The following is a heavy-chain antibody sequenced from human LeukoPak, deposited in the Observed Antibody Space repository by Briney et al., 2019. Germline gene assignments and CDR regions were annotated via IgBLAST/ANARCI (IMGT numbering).Heavy chain of an antibody. CDR1: GGSISSYY. V-gene: IGHV4-59*01. CDR2: IYYSGST. D-gene: IGHD3-3*01. CDR3: ASSYDFWSGYYNY. J-gene: IGHJ4*02. Sequence: SETLSLTCTVSGGSISSYYWSWIRQPPGKGLEWIGYIYYSGSTNYNPSLKSRVTISVDTSKNQFSLNLSSVTAATTAVYYCASSYDFWSGYYNYWGQGTLVTVSS.